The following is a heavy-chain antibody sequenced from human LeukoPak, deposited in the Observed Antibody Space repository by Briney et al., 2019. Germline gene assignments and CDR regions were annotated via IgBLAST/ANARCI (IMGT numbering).Heavy chain of an antibody. CDR2: IYTSGGT. CDR1: GGSISSYY. Sequence: KPSGTLSLTCTVSGGSISSYYWSWIRQPAGKGLEWIGRIYTSGGTNYNPSLKSRVTMSVDTSKNQFSLKLSSVTAADTAVYYCAREHADFWSGYPDAFDIWGQGTMVTVSS. J-gene: IGHJ3*02. D-gene: IGHD3-3*01. CDR3: AREHADFWSGYPDAFDI. V-gene: IGHV4-4*07.